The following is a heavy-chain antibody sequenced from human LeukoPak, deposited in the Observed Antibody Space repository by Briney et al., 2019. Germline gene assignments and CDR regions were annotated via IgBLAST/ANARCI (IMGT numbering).Heavy chain of an antibody. CDR1: GFTFSSYG. Sequence: GGSLRLSCAASGFTFSSYGMHWVRQAPGKGLEWVAFIRYDGSEKYYADSVRGRFTISRDNSKNRLYLQMNSRRAEDTAMYYCAKGKDYYLEYWGQGTLVTVSS. D-gene: IGHD3/OR15-3a*01. J-gene: IGHJ4*02. CDR2: IRYDGSEK. V-gene: IGHV3-30*02. CDR3: AKGKDYYLEY.